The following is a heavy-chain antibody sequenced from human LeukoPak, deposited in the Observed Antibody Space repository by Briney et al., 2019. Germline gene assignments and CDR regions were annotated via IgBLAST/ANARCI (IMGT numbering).Heavy chain of an antibody. CDR2: IYYSGST. Sequence: SETLSLTCTVSGGSISSSSYYWGWIRQPPGKGLEWIGSIYYSGSTYYNPSLKSRVTISVDTSKNQFSLKLSSVTAADTAVYYCARDGYSGNDGLWGQGTLVTVSS. D-gene: IGHD5-12*01. J-gene: IGHJ4*02. CDR1: GGSISSSSYY. CDR3: ARDGYSGNDGL. V-gene: IGHV4-39*07.